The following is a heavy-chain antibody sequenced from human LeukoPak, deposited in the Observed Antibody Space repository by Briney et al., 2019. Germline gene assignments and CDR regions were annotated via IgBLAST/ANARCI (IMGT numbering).Heavy chain of an antibody. D-gene: IGHD3-10*01. V-gene: IGHV3-23*01. Sequence: GGSLRLSCAASGFAFSSYAMSWVRQAPGKGLEWVSAISGSGGDTWYADSVRGRFTISRDNSKNTLYMQVNSLRAEDTAVYYCARVGDPGAPGWFDPWGQGTLVTVSS. CDR1: GFAFSSYA. J-gene: IGHJ5*02. CDR3: ARVGDPGAPGWFDP. CDR2: ISGSGGDT.